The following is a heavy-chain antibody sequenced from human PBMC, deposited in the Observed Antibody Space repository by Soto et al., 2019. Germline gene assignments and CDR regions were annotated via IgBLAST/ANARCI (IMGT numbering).Heavy chain of an antibody. J-gene: IGHJ4*02. CDR1: GGSINTATHS. CDR2: IYHSGST. Sequence: QLQLQESGSGLVKPSQTLSLTCAVSGGSINTATHSWSWIRQPPGKGLEWIGYIYHSGSTYYNPSVKSRVTISIDTSNNQFSLRRSSVTAADTAVYSCAGGGGVTTTGDDYWGQGILVTVSS. CDR3: AGGGGVTTTGDDY. V-gene: IGHV4-30-2*01. D-gene: IGHD4-4*01.